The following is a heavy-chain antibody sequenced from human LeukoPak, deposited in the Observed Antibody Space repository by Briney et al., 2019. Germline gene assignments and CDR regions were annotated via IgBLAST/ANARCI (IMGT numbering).Heavy chain of an antibody. V-gene: IGHV1-18*01. Sequence: ASVKDSCKASGYTFTSYGISWVRQAPGQGLEWMGWISAYNGNTNYAQKLQGRVTMTTDTSTSTAYMELRSLRSDDTAVYYCARDGESAVEMATVDYYGMDVWGQGTTVTVSS. J-gene: IGHJ6*02. D-gene: IGHD5-24*01. CDR3: ARDGESAVEMATVDYYGMDV. CDR2: ISAYNGNT. CDR1: GYTFTSYG.